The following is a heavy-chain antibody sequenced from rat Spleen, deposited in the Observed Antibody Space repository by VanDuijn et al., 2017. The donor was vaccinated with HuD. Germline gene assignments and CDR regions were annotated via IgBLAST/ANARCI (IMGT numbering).Heavy chain of an antibody. CDR2: ISYEGSST. J-gene: IGHJ3*01. CDR1: GFTFSDYY. CDR3: TTGDGSHYYDWFTY. D-gene: IGHD1-12*02. V-gene: IGHV5-20*01. Sequence: EVQLVESGGGLVQPGRSLKLSCAASGFTFSDYYMAWVRQAPKKGLEWVASISYEGSSTYYRDSVKGRFTISRHTAESSLNLEMDSLRSEDTATYYCTTGDGSHYYDWFTYWGQGTLVTVSS.